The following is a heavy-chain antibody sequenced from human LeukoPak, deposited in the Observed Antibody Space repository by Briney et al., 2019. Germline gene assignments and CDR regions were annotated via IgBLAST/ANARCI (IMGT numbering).Heavy chain of an antibody. CDR1: GYTLATYG. V-gene: IGHV1-18*01. J-gene: IGHJ4*02. Sequence: ASVKVSCKASGYTLATYGFCWVRQAPGHGLEWMGWISANTGKTDYAQKFQGRVAMTTDTSTSTAYMELRSLRPNDTAVYFCAKVAGDRMDYWGQGTLVTVSS. CDR3: AKVAGDRMDY. CDR2: ISANTGKT. D-gene: IGHD6-13*01.